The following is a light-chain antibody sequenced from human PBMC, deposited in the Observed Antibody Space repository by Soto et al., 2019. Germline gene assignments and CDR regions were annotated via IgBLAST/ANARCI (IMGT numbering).Light chain of an antibody. CDR3: SSYTSSSTLV. Sequence: QSVLTQPASVSGSPGQSITISCTGTSSDVGSYKYVSWYQQHPGKAPKLMIYEVSYRPSGVSNRFSGSKSGNTASLTISGLQAEDEADYYCSSYTSSSTLVFGGGTKVTVL. J-gene: IGLJ3*02. CDR2: EVS. V-gene: IGLV2-14*01. CDR1: SSDVGSYKY.